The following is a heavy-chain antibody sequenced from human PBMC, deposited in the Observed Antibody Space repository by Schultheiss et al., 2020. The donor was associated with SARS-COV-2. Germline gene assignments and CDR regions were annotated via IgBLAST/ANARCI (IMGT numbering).Heavy chain of an antibody. CDR3: ARDEPNYDSDWYFDL. D-gene: IGHD1-7*01. Sequence: ASVKVSCKASGYTFTSYDINWVRQATGQGLEWMGWMNPNSGNTGYAQKFQGRVTMTRDTSISTAYMELSSLRAEDTAVYYCARDEPNYDSDWYFDLWGRGTLVTVSS. CDR2: MNPNSGNT. J-gene: IGHJ2*01. V-gene: IGHV1-8*01. CDR1: GYTFTSYD.